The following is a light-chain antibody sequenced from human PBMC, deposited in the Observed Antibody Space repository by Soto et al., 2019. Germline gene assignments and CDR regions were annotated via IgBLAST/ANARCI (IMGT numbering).Light chain of an antibody. CDR2: DDN. CDR1: SSNIGGNS. J-gene: IGLJ1*01. CDR3: GSWDSSLSGSGYV. Sequence: QSVLTQPPSVSAAPGQKVTISCSGSSSNIGGNSVSWYQQLPGTAPKLLIYDDNKRPSGIPDRFSGSKSGTSATLGITGFQTGDEADYYCGSWDSSLSGSGYVFGTGTKVTVL. V-gene: IGLV1-51*01.